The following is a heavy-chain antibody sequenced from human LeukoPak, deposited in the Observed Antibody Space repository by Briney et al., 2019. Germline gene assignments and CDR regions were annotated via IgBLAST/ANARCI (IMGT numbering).Heavy chain of an antibody. V-gene: IGHV3-53*01. J-gene: IGHJ2*01. CDR3: AREGHLGKYFDL. CDR1: GFILSSYW. Sequence: GGSLRLSCAASGFILSSYWMHWVRQAPGKGLDWVSVMYVGGRTFYADPVQGRFTISRDNSKNTLYLQMNSLRVEDTAVYYCAREGHLGKYFDLWGRGTQGTVS. CDR2: MYVGGRT. D-gene: IGHD3-16*01.